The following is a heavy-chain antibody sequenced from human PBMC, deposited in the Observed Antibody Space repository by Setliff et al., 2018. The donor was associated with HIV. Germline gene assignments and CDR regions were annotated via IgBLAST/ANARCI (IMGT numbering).Heavy chain of an antibody. J-gene: IGHJ2*01. CDR2: IYSTGST. Sequence: SETLSLTCSVSGGSIRSGSYYWSWSRRPAGKGLEWIAHIYSTGSTRYNSSLESRLTILVDTSRNQFSLKLNSVTAADTAVYYCARAAYSGTYVWEPATDLWGRGTLVTVSS. V-gene: IGHV4-61*09. CDR1: GGSIRSGSYY. D-gene: IGHD1-26*01. CDR3: ARAAYSGTYVWEPATDL.